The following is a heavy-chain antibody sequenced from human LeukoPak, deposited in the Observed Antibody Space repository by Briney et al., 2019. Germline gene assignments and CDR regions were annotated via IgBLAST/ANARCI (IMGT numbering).Heavy chain of an antibody. CDR2: ISSSSSYT. CDR1: GFTFSDYY. Sequence: GVLRISCAASGFTFSDYYMSWIRQAPGKGLEWVSYISSSSSYTNYADSAKGRFTISRDNAKNSLYLQMNSLGAEDTAVYYCARSLLPPVGWGHDAFDIWGQGTMVTVSS. CDR3: ARSLLPPVGWGHDAFDI. V-gene: IGHV3-11*03. D-gene: IGHD1-26*01. J-gene: IGHJ3*02.